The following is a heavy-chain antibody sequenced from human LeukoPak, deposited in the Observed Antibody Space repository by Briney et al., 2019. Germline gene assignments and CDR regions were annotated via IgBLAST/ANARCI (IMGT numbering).Heavy chain of an antibody. CDR1: GGSISSGGYY. J-gene: IGHJ4*02. CDR3: ARGHPGSIVPAAHLTAAVFDY. CDR2: INHSGST. Sequence: SETLSLTCTVSGGSISSGGYYWSWIRQPPGKGLEWIGEINHSGSTNYNPSLKSRVTISVDTSKNQFSLKLSSVTAADTAVYYCARGHPGSIVPAAHLTAAVFDYWGQGTLVTVSS. D-gene: IGHD2-2*01. V-gene: IGHV4-39*07.